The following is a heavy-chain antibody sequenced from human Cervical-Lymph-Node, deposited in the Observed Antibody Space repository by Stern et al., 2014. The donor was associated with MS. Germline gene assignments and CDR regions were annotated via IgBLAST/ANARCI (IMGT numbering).Heavy chain of an antibody. Sequence: EVQLVESGAEVKKPGESLKISCTGSGYTFTSYWIGWVRHMPGKGLEWMGFIFVGDSDTTYSPSFQGRVTISADKSITTAHLPRSSPKASDTARYYWARRPYTWEAFDVWAQGTMVTVSS. CDR2: IFVGDSDT. J-gene: IGHJ3*01. V-gene: IGHV5-51*03. CDR3: ARRPYTWEAFDV. D-gene: IGHD1-26*01. CDR1: GYTFTSYW.